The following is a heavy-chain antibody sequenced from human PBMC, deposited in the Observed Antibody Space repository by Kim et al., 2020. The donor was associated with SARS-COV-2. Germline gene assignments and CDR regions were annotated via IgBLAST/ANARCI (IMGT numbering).Heavy chain of an antibody. D-gene: IGHD1-1*01. V-gene: IGHV4-59*13. J-gene: IGHJ4*02. CDR1: GGSINNDF. CDR3: ARENTAGSFYFDF. Sequence: SQTLSLTCTVSGGSINNDFWSWIRQSPGKGLEWIAYISDSGDTRYNPPLRSRATISLDTSKNQFSLKLSSVAAADTAVYYCARENTAGSFYFDFWGQG. CDR2: ISDSGDT.